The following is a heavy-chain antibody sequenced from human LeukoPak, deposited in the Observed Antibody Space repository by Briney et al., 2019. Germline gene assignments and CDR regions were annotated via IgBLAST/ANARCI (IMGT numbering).Heavy chain of an antibody. V-gene: IGHV3-30-3*01. J-gene: IGHJ4*02. CDR3: ARDLPPLHY. Sequence: GGSLRLSCAASGFTFNTFAMHWVRQAPGKGLEWVALTSYDESNKGYADSIKGRFTISRDNSRNTLYLQMNNLRLEDTAVYYCARDLPPLHYWGQGTLVTVSA. CDR2: TSYDESNK. CDR1: GFTFNTFA.